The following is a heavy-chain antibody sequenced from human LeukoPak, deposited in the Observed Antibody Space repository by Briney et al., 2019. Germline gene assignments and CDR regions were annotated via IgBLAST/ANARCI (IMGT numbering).Heavy chain of an antibody. D-gene: IGHD3-22*01. J-gene: IGHJ5*02. CDR2: INPSGGST. Sequence: GASVKVSCKASGYTFTSYYMHWVRQAPGQGLEWTGIINPSGGSTSYAQKFQGRVTMTRDTSTSTVYMELSSLRSEDTAVYYCARLRYYDSSGYYGFDPWGQGTLVTVSS. V-gene: IGHV1-46*01. CDR1: GYTFTSYY. CDR3: ARLRYYDSSGYYGFDP.